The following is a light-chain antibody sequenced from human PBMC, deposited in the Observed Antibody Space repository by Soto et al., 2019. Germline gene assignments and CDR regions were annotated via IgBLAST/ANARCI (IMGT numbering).Light chain of an antibody. Sequence: QSVLTQPASVSGSPGQSITISCTGTSSDVGAYTSVSWYQHHPDRAPKVMIYEVNKRPSGVSLRFSGSKSGNTASLTISGLHAEDEAHYYCSSHISDNRSYVFGTGTKLTVL. CDR2: EVN. J-gene: IGLJ1*01. V-gene: IGLV2-14*01. CDR3: SSHISDNRSYV. CDR1: SSDVGAYTS.